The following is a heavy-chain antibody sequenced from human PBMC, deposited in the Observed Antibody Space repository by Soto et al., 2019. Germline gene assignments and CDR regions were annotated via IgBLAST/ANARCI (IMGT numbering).Heavy chain of an antibody. CDR2: FDPEDGET. V-gene: IGHV1-24*01. J-gene: IGHJ4*02. Sequence: ASVKVSCKVSGYTLTELSMHWVRQAPGKGLEWMGGFDPEDGETIYAQKFQGRVTMTEDTSTDTAYMELSSLRSEDTAVYYCATGITFGRPPTFDYWGQGTLVIVSS. CDR1: GYTLTELS. CDR3: ATGITFGRPPTFDY. D-gene: IGHD3-16*01.